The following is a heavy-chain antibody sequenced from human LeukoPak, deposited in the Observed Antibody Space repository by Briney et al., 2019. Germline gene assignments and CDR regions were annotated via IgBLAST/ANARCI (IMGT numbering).Heavy chain of an antibody. Sequence: PGGSLRLSCAASGFTFSSSAMSWVRQAPGKGLEWVSNISGRGSGGTTYYADSVKGRFTISRDSSKNTLYLQMNSLRAEDTAVYYCASPQVRGASRGGTHAFDIWGQGTMVTVSS. CDR1: GFTFSSSA. J-gene: IGHJ3*02. V-gene: IGHV3-23*01. CDR2: ISGRGSGGTT. D-gene: IGHD3-10*01. CDR3: ASPQVRGASRGGTHAFDI.